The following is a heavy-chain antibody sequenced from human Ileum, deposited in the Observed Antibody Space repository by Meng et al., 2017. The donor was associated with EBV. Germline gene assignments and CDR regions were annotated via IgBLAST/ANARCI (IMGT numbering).Heavy chain of an antibody. CDR3: ARHSGYNQGY. CDR2: IYHSGSP. CDR1: GGSISSSNW. J-gene: IGHJ4*02. V-gene: IGHV4-4*02. Sequence: VQPQESGPVSGHPSGTLALTCAGSGGSISSSNWWSWVRQPPGKGLEWIGEIYHSGSPSYNPSLKSRVTMSVDKSKNQVSLNLNSVTAADTALYYCARHSGYNQGYWGQGTLVTVSS. D-gene: IGHD5-24*01.